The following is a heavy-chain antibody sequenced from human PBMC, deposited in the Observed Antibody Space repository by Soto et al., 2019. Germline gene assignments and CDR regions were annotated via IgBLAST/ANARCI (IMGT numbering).Heavy chain of an antibody. Sequence: ASVKVSCKASGYTFTSYDINWVRQATGQGLEWMGWMNPNSGNTGYAQKFQGRVTMTRNTSISTAYMELSSLRSEDTAVYYCATMEVVRGALQFDPWGQGTLVTVSS. CDR3: ATMEVVRGALQFDP. V-gene: IGHV1-8*01. CDR2: MNPNSGNT. D-gene: IGHD3-10*01. CDR1: GYTFTSYD. J-gene: IGHJ5*02.